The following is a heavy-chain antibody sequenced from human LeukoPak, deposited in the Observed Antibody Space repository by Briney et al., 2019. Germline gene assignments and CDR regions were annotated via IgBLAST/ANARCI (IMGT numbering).Heavy chain of an antibody. Sequence: GGSLRLSCAASGFTFSTYWMNWVRQAPGKGLEWVANIKQDGSEKYYVDSVKGRFTISRDNAKNSLYLQMNSLRAEDTAVYYCARVYYDFWSGYYRGYFDYWGQGTLVTVSS. CDR1: GFTFSTYW. CDR2: IKQDGSEK. V-gene: IGHV3-7*01. D-gene: IGHD3-3*01. J-gene: IGHJ4*02. CDR3: ARVYYDFWSGYYRGYFDY.